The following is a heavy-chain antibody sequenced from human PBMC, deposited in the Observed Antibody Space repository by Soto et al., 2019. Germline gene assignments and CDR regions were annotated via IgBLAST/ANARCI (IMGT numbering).Heavy chain of an antibody. J-gene: IGHJ6*02. CDR3: ARFLGGSSGWSFPLEYYYGMDV. D-gene: IGHD6-19*01. V-gene: IGHV1-18*01. Sequence: GASVKVSCKASGYTFTSYGISWVRQAPGQGLEWMGWISAYNGNTNYAQKLQGRVTMTTDTSTSTAYMELRSLRSDDTAVYYCARFLGGSSGWSFPLEYYYGMDVWGQGTTVTVSS. CDR2: ISAYNGNT. CDR1: GYTFTSYG.